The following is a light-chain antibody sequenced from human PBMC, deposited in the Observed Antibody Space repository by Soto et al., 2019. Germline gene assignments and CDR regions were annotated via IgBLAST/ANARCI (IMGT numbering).Light chain of an antibody. J-gene: IGKJ1*01. CDR2: DAS. CDR3: QQYNSYSPET. V-gene: IGKV1-5*01. Sequence: DIQMTQSPSTLSASVGDRVTITCRASQSISSWLDWYQQKPGKAPKLLIYDASSLESGVPSRFSGSGSGTEFSLTTSCLQPDDFATYYCQQYNSYSPETFGQGTKVEIK. CDR1: QSISSW.